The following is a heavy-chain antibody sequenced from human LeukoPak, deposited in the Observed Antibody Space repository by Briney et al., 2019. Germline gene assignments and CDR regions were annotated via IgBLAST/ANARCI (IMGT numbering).Heavy chain of an antibody. CDR1: GYTFTSYG. J-gene: IGHJ4*02. CDR3: AIDLLYEQWLGNYFDY. V-gene: IGHV1-18*01. D-gene: IGHD6-19*01. CDR2: ISAYNGNT. Sequence: ASVKVSCKASGYTFTSYGISWVRQAPGQGLEWMGWISAYNGNTNYAQKLQGRVTMTTDTSTSTAYMELRSLRSDDTAVYYCAIDLLYEQWLGNYFDYWGQGTLVTVSS.